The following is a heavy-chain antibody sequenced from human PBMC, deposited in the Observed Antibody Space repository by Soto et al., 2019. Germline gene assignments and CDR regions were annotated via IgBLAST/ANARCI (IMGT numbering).Heavy chain of an antibody. J-gene: IGHJ5*02. CDR1: GYTFSRYW. CDR2: IYPGDSDT. V-gene: IGHV5-51*01. CDR3: ARHGFYGDFSSNYFDP. Sequence: PGESLKISCKASGYTFSRYWIAWVRQMPGKGLEWLGIIYPGDSDTRYSPSFQGQVTISADKSISTAYLQWSGLKASDTAIYYCARHGFYGDFSSNYFDPWGQGTLVTVSS. D-gene: IGHD4-17*01.